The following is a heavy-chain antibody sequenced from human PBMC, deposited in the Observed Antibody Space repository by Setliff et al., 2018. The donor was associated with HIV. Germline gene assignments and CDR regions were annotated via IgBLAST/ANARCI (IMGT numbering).Heavy chain of an antibody. CDR3: VRWYYCVSGACYRADY. CDR2: MNRSGTT. V-gene: IGHV4-34*01. D-gene: IGHD2-21*02. CDR1: GTSFSDHY. J-gene: IGHJ4*02. Sequence: SETLSLTCSVYGTSFSDHYWSWVRQTPGKGLEWIGEMNRSGTTNYNPSLKSRVTVSIDTSERQFSLKLTSVTAADTAVYYCVRWYYCVSGACYRADYWGQGTMVTVSS.